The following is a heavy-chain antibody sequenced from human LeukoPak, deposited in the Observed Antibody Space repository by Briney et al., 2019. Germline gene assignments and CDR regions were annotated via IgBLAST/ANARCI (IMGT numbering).Heavy chain of an antibody. Sequence: SETLSLTCTVSGGSISSYYWSWIRQPPGKGLEWIGYIYYSGSTNYNPSLKSRVTISVDTSKDQFSLKLSSVTAADTAVYYCARAGGMGYSSSSGYYYYYMDVWGKGTTVTVSS. CDR2: IYYSGST. D-gene: IGHD6-6*01. CDR1: GGSISSYY. CDR3: ARAGGMGYSSSSGYYYYYMDV. V-gene: IGHV4-59*01. J-gene: IGHJ6*03.